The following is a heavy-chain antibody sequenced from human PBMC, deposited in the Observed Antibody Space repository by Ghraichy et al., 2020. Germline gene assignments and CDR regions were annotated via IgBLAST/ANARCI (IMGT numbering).Heavy chain of an antibody. D-gene: IGHD2-15*01. CDR1: GGSISSGGYY. Sequence: SETLSLTCTVSGGSISSGGYYWSWIRQHPVKGLEWIGYIYYSGNTYYNPSLKSRVTISVDTSKNQFSLKLSSVTAADTAVYYCARDPGVRYCSGGSCSSDYGMDVWGQGKTVTVSS. V-gene: IGHV4-31*03. CDR3: ARDPGVRYCSGGSCSSDYGMDV. CDR2: IYYSGNT. J-gene: IGHJ6*02.